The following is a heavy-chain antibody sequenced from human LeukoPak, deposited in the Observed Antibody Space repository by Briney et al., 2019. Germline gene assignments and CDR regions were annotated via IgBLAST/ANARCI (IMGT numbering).Heavy chain of an antibody. CDR3: ARGPYSSSWYGSPGAFDI. D-gene: IGHD6-13*01. V-gene: IGHV4-59*12. CDR1: GGSISSYY. CDR2: IYYSGST. Sequence: SETLSLTCTVSGGSISSYYWSWIRQPPGKGLEWIGYIYYSGSTNYNPSLKSRVTISVDTSKNQFSLKLSSVTAADTAVYYCARGPYSSSWYGSPGAFDIWGQGTMVTVSS. J-gene: IGHJ3*02.